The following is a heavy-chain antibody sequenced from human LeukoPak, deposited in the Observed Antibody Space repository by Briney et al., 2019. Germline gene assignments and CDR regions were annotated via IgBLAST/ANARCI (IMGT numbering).Heavy chain of an antibody. Sequence: ESGPTLVKPTQTLTLTCTFSGFSLITSGVGVGWIRQPPGKALEWLALIYWDDDKRYSPSLKSRLTITKDTSKNQVVLTMTNMDPVDTATYYCAHMGGTPWAFDYWGQGTLVAVSS. CDR3: AHMGGTPWAFDY. CDR1: GFSLITSGVG. D-gene: IGHD1-1*01. J-gene: IGHJ4*02. CDR2: IYWDDDK. V-gene: IGHV2-5*02.